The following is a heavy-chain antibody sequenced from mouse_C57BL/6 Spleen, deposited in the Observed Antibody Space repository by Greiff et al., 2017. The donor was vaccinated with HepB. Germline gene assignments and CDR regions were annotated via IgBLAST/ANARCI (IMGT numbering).Heavy chain of an antibody. J-gene: IGHJ1*03. CDR3: AAITTVVATKYFDV. Sequence: VQVVESGAELVRPGTSVKVSCKASGYAFTNYLIEWVKQRPGQGLEWIGVINPGSGGTNYNEKFKGKATLTADKSSSTAYMQLSSLTSEDSAVYFCAAITTVVATKYFDVWGTGTTVTVSS. CDR2: INPGSGGT. D-gene: IGHD1-1*01. V-gene: IGHV1-54*01. CDR1: GYAFTNYL.